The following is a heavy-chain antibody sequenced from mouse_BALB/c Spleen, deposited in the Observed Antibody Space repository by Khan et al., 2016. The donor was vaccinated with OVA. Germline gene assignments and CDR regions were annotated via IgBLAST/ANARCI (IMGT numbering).Heavy chain of an antibody. CDR3: ARGGGTAPFAY. D-gene: IGHD1-2*01. J-gene: IGHJ3*01. CDR1: GFTFSDYG. V-gene: IGHV5-15*02. CDR2: ISDLAYTI. Sequence: EVELVESGGGLVQPGGSRKLSCAASGFTFSDYGMAWVRQAPGKGPEWVAFISDLAYTIYYADTVTGRFTISRENAKTTLYLEMRSLRSEDTAIYYCARGGGTAPFAYWGLGTLVTVSA.